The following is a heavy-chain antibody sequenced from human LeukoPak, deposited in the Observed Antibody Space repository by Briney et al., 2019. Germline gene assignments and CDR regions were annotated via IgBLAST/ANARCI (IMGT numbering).Heavy chain of an antibody. V-gene: IGHV1-2*02. J-gene: IGHJ5*02. Sequence: GASVKVSCKASGYTFTGYYMHWVRQAPGQGLEWMGWINPNSGGTNYAQKFQGRVTMTRDTSISTAYMELSRLRSDDTAVYYCARGRDWNSNWFDPWGQGTLVTVSS. CDR3: ARGRDWNSNWFDP. D-gene: IGHD1/OR15-1a*01. CDR2: INPNSGGT. CDR1: GYTFTGYY.